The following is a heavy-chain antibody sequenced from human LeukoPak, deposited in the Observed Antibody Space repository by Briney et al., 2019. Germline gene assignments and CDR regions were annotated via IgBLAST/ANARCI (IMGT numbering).Heavy chain of an antibody. J-gene: IGHJ4*02. CDR2: INPNSGGT. CDR3: ARGSMVVAVNLDY. Sequence: ASVKVSCKASGYTFTGYYMHWVRQAPGQGLEWMGWINPNSGGTNYAQKFQGRVTMTRDTSISTAYMELSRLRSDDTAVYYCARGSMVVAVNLDYWGQGTLVTVSS. CDR1: GYTFTGYY. D-gene: IGHD2-15*01. V-gene: IGHV1-2*02.